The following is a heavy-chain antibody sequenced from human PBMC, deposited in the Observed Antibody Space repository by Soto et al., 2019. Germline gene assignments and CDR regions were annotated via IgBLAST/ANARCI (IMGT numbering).Heavy chain of an antibody. CDR3: ARGTGVLDY. V-gene: IGHV3-21*01. Sequence: PGGSLRLSCAAPGFTFSSYSMNWARQAPGKGLEWVSSISSSSSYIYYADSVKGRFTISRDNAKNSLYLQMNSLRAEDTTVYYCARGTGVLDYWGQGTLVTVSS. J-gene: IGHJ4*02. CDR2: ISSSSSYI. D-gene: IGHD7-27*01. CDR1: GFTFSSYS.